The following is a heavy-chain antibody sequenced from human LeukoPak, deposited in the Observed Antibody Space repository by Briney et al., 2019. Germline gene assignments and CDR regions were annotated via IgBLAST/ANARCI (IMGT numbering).Heavy chain of an antibody. Sequence: GRSLRLSCAASGFTFSSYEMNWVRQAPGKGLEWVSYISSSGSTIYYADSVKGRFTISRDNAKSSLYLQMNSLRAEDTGVYYCARVGSGWYGGAFDIWGQGTMVTVSA. CDR3: ARVGSGWYGGAFDI. CDR2: ISSSGSTI. J-gene: IGHJ3*02. D-gene: IGHD6-19*01. V-gene: IGHV3-48*03. CDR1: GFTFSSYE.